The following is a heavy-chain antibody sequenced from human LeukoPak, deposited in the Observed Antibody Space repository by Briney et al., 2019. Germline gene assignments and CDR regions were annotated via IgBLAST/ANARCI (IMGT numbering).Heavy chain of an antibody. Sequence: GASVKVSCKASGGTFSSYAISWVRQAPGQGLEWMGGIIPIFGTANYAQKFQGRVTITADESTSTAYMELSSLRSEDTAVYYCARGTVDTAMASYYYYYMDVWGKGTTVTVSS. CDR1: GGTFSSYA. J-gene: IGHJ6*03. CDR2: IIPIFGTA. D-gene: IGHD5-18*01. V-gene: IGHV1-69*13. CDR3: ARGTVDTAMASYYYYYMDV.